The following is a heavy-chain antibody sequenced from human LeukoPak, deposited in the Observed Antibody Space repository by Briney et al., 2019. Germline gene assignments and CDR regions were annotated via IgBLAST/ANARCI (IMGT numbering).Heavy chain of an antibody. V-gene: IGHV3-7*03. CDR3: AKEGRSLQTY. J-gene: IGHJ4*02. CDR1: GFTFSSYW. D-gene: IGHD5-24*01. Sequence: GGSLRLSCAGSGFTFSSYWMTWVRQAPGKGLEWVANIKEDGTETYYVDSVKGRFTISRDNAKNSLYLQINSLRVEDTAVYYCAKEGRSLQTYWGQGTLVTVSS. CDR2: IKEDGTET.